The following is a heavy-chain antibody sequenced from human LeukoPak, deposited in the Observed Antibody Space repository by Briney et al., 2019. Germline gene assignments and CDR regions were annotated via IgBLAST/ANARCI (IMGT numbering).Heavy chain of an antibody. J-gene: IGHJ6*02. CDR1: GGSVSSGSYY. V-gene: IGHV4-61*01. CDR2: IYFSGST. Sequence: SETLSLTCTVSGGSVSSGSYYWSWIRQPPGKGLEWIGYIYFSGSTNYNPALKSRVTISVDTSKKQFSLKLSSVTAADTAVYYCAKGYCSSTSCSDNYYYGMDVWGQGTTVTVSS. D-gene: IGHD2-2*01. CDR3: AKGYCSSTSCSDNYYYGMDV.